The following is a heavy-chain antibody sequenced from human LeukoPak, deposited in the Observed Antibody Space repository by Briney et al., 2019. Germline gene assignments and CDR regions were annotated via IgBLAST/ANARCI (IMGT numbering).Heavy chain of an antibody. J-gene: IGHJ4*02. CDR3: AAHYSGSYFQFDY. D-gene: IGHD1-26*01. V-gene: IGHV3-7*03. CDR1: GFTFSSYW. Sequence: GGSLRLSCAASGFTFSSYWMSWARQAPGKGLEWVANIKQDGSEKYYVDSVKGRFTISRDNAKNSLYLQMNSLRAEDTAVYYCAAHYSGSYFQFDYWGQGTLVTVSS. CDR2: IKQDGSEK.